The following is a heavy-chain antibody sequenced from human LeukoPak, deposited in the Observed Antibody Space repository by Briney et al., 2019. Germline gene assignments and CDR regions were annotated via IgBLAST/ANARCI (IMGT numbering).Heavy chain of an antibody. CDR1: GGSFSGYY. CDR3: ARVHRVVYYFDY. D-gene: IGHD3-10*01. J-gene: IGHJ4*02. Sequence: PSETLSLTCAVYGGSFSGYYWSWIRQPPGKGLEWIGEINHSGSTNYNPSLKSRVTISVDTSKNQFSLKLSSVTAADTAVYYCARVHRVVYYFDYWGQGTLVTVSS. CDR2: INHSGST. V-gene: IGHV4-34*01.